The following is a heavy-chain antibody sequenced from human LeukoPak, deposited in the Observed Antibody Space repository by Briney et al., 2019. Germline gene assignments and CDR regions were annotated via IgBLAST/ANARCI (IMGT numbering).Heavy chain of an antibody. V-gene: IGHV3-74*01. J-gene: IGHJ4*02. CDR1: GFTFSSYW. D-gene: IGHD1-26*01. CDR3: AKDSEWELLLQFDY. CDR2: INSDGSST. Sequence: AGGSLRLSCAASGFTFSSYWMHWVRQAPGKGLVWVSRINSDGSSTSYADSVKGRFTISRDNAKNSLYLQMNSLRAEDTALYYCAKDSEWELLLQFDYWGQGTLVTVSS.